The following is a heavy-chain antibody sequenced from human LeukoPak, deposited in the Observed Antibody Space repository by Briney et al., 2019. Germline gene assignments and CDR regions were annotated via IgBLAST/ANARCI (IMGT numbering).Heavy chain of an antibody. D-gene: IGHD4-11*01. CDR2: ISSSSSTI. CDR1: GFTFGSYS. V-gene: IGHV3-48*02. J-gene: IGHJ6*03. Sequence: GGSLRLSCAASGFTFGSYSMNWVRQAPGKGLEWVSYISSSSSTIYYADSVKGRFTISRDNAKNSLYLQMNSLRDEDTAVYYCARANDYSNYYYYYMDVWGKGTTVTVSS. CDR3: ARANDYSNYYYYYMDV.